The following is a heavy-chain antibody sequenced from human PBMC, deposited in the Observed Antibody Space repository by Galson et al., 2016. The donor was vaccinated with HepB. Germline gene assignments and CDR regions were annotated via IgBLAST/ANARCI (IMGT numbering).Heavy chain of an antibody. Sequence: SVKVSCKASGYTFTIYHMHWVRQAPGQGLEWMVMINPSGGSATYAQAFQDRVTMTRDTSASTVYMELSSLRSEDTGVYHCARGQRIDFWSGYDQNYYSGMDVWGQGTTVTVSS. CDR2: INPSGGSA. CDR3: ARGQRIDFWSGYDQNYYSGMDV. J-gene: IGHJ6*02. CDR1: GYTFTIYH. V-gene: IGHV1-46*01. D-gene: IGHD3-3*01.